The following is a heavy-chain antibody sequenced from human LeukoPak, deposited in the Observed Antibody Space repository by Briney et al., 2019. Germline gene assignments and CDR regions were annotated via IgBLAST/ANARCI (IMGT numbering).Heavy chain of an antibody. CDR2: ISSSSSTI. V-gene: IGHV3-48*01. Sequence: GGSLRLSCAVSGFTFSSYAMSWVRHAPGKGLEWVSYISSSSSTIYYADSVKGRFTISRDNAKNSLYLQMNSLRAEDTAVYYCARGDSSGYYYPPGVDYWGQGTLVTVSS. CDR3: ARGDSSGYYYPPGVDY. CDR1: GFTFSSYA. D-gene: IGHD3-22*01. J-gene: IGHJ4*02.